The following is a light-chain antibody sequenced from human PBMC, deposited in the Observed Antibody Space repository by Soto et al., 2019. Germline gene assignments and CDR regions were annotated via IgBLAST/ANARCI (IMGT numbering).Light chain of an antibody. CDR1: SSDVGGYNS. Sequence: QSALTQPPSASGSPGQSVTIPCTGTSSDVGGYNSVSWYQQHPGKVPKLMIYEVSKRPSWVPDRFSGSKSGNTASLTVSGLQAEDEADYYCSSYAGSNNLVFGGGTQLTVL. J-gene: IGLJ2*01. CDR3: SSYAGSNNLV. V-gene: IGLV2-8*01. CDR2: EVS.